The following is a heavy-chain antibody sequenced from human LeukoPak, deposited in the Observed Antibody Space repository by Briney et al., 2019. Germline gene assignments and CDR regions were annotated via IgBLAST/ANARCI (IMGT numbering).Heavy chain of an antibody. CDR3: ARGGESSSWYREDFDY. Sequence: SETLSLTCAVYGGSFSGYYWSWVRQPPGKRLEWIGEINHSGSTNYNPSLKSRVTISVDTSKNQFSLKLSSVTAADTAVYYCARGGESSSWYREDFDYWGQGTLSPSPQ. CDR1: GGSFSGYY. D-gene: IGHD6-13*01. V-gene: IGHV4-34*01. CDR2: INHSGST. J-gene: IGHJ4*02.